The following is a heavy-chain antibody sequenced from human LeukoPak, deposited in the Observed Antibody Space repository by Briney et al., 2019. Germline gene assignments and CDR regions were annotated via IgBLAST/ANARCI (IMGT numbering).Heavy chain of an antibody. Sequence: SETLSLTCTVSGGSISSGSYDWYWIRQPAGKGLEWIGHIYTSGSTNYNPSLKSRVTISVDTSKNQFSLKLSSVTAADTAVYYCARAPVYYDSSGYYFGGPDYWGQGTLVTVSS. V-gene: IGHV4-61*09. D-gene: IGHD3-22*01. CDR2: IYTSGST. CDR3: ARAPVYYDSSGYYFGGPDY. CDR1: GGSISSGSYD. J-gene: IGHJ4*02.